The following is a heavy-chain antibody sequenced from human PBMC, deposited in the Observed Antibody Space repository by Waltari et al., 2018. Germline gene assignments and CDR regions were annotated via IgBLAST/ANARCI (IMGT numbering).Heavy chain of an antibody. CDR2: IYHSGST. CDR1: GGSISSGGYS. V-gene: IGHV4-30-2*01. D-gene: IGHD3-22*01. J-gene: IGHJ3*02. CDR3: ARGFVYYDSSGYAFDI. Sequence: QLQLQESGSGLVKPSQTLSLTCAVPGGSISSGGYSWSWIRQPPGKGLAWIGYIYHSGSTYYNPSLKSRVTISVDRSKNQFSLKLSSVTAADTAVYYCARGFVYYDSSGYAFDIWGQGTMVTVSS.